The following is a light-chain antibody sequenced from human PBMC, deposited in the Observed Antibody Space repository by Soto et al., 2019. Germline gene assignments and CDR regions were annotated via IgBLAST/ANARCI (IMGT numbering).Light chain of an antibody. J-gene: IGLJ1*01. V-gene: IGLV1-40*01. CDR3: QSSDSSLNV. CDR2: GNS. Sequence: QSVLTQPPSASGAPGQRVTISCTGSSSNIGAGYDVHWYQQLPGTAPKLLIYGNSNRPSGVPDRFSGSKSGTSASLAITGLEADDEADYCCQSSDSSLNVFGTGTKVTVL. CDR1: SSNIGAGYD.